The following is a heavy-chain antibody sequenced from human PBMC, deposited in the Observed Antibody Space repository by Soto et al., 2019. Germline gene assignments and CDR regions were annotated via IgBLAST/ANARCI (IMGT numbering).Heavy chain of an antibody. J-gene: IGHJ4*02. D-gene: IGHD2-2*01. CDR2: ISYDGSNK. Sequence: PGGSLRLSCAASGFTFSTYAMPWVRQAPGKGLEWVAFISYDGSNKYYAASVKGRFTISRNNSKTTMYPQRTSLRAEYTAVYYCASDRPSPYCSSTRCASYSDARGQGTLFTDAS. V-gene: IGHV3-30-3*01. CDR3: ASDRPSPYCSSTRCASYSDA. CDR1: GFTFSTYA.